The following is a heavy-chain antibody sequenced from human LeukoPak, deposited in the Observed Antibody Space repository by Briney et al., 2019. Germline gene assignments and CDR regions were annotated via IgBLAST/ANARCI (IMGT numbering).Heavy chain of an antibody. CDR2: IYYSGST. CDR1: GGSISSYY. V-gene: IGHV4-59*01. CDR3: ARGRRFLEWLFDY. J-gene: IGHJ4*02. Sequence: SETLSLTCTVSGGSISSYYWSWIRQPPGKGLEWIGYIYYSGSTNYNPSLKSRVTISVDTSKNQFSLKQSSVTAADTAVYYCARGRRFLEWLFDYWGQGTLVTVSS. D-gene: IGHD3-3*01.